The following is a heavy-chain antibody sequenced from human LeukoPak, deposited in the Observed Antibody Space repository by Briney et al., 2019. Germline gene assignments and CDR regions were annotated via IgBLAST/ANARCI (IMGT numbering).Heavy chain of an antibody. D-gene: IGHD3-10*01. CDR2: ISYDGSNK. J-gene: IGHJ4*02. V-gene: IGHV3-30-3*01. CDR3: ARVMVRGVTLPGY. CDR1: GFTFSSYA. Sequence: GRSLRLSCAASGFTFSSYAMHWVRQAPGKGLEWVAVISYDGSNKYYADSVRGRFTISRDNAKNTLYLQMNSLGVEDTAVYYCARVMVRGVTLPGYWGQGTLVTVSS.